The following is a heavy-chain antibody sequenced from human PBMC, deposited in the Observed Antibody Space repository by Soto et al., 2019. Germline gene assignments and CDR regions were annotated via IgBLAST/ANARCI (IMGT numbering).Heavy chain of an antibody. D-gene: IGHD2-15*01. CDR1: GFTFSSYA. Sequence: PGGSLRLSCAASGFTFSSYAMSWVRQAPGKRLEWLSLISGSGATTYYADSVKGRFIVSRDKSKNTVYLQMNSLRADDTALYYCTKSSVHCSGGSCFDFWGQGTLVAVCS. J-gene: IGHJ4*03. V-gene: IGHV3-23*01. CDR2: ISGSGATT. CDR3: TKSSVHCSGGSCFDF.